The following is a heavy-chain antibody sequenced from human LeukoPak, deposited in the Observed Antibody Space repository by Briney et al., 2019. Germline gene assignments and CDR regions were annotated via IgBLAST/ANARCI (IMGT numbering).Heavy chain of an antibody. D-gene: IGHD3-10*01. Sequence: PGGSLRLSCAASGFTFSSFAMHWVRQAPDKGLEWVSLISYDESSEHYADSVKGRFTISRDNSKNTLYLLMNSLRTEDTAVYYCARMDGYNYDSGSPDYWGQGTLVTVSS. CDR3: ARMDGYNYDSGSPDY. CDR2: ISYDESSE. CDR1: GFTFSSFA. V-gene: IGHV3-30*04. J-gene: IGHJ4*02.